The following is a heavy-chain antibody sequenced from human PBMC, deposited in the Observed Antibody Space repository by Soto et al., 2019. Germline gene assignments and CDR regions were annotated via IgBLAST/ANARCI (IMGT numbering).Heavy chain of an antibody. CDR1: GGSISSSSYY. CDR3: ARHIPVTMIENRFDP. Sequence: LSLTCTVSGGSISSSSYYLGWIRQPPGKGLEWIGSIYYSGSTYYNPSLKSRVTISVDTSKNQFSLKLSSVTAADTAVYYCARHIPVTMIENRFDPWGQGTLVTVSS. D-gene: IGHD3-22*01. CDR2: IYYSGST. V-gene: IGHV4-39*01. J-gene: IGHJ5*02.